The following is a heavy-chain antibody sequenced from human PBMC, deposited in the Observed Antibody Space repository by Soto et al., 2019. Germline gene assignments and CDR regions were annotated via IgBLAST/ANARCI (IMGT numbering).Heavy chain of an antibody. CDR1: GGSFIGYY. CDR2: INQSGST. V-gene: IGHV4-34*01. Sequence: SETLSLTCAVYGGSFIGYYLSWIRQPPGKGLEWIGEINQSGSTNYNPSHKSRVTISVDTSKNPFSLKLSSVTAADTAVYYCARPGPPSPTTTPCYYYGMDVWGQGTTVTVSS. D-gene: IGHD1-1*01. J-gene: IGHJ6*02. CDR3: ARPGPPSPTTTPCYYYGMDV.